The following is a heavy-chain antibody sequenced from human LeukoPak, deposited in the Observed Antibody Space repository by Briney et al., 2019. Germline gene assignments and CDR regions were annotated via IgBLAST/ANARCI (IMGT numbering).Heavy chain of an antibody. D-gene: IGHD4-17*01. V-gene: IGHV1-46*01. J-gene: IGHJ4*02. Sequence: ASVTVSCTASGYTFTSYYMHWVRQAPGQGLEWMGIINHSGGSTSYAQKFQGRVTMTRDTSTSTVYMELSSLRSEDTAVYYCASKHYGDYYFDYWGQGTLVTVSS. CDR3: ASKHYGDYYFDY. CDR1: GYTFTSYY. CDR2: INHSGGST.